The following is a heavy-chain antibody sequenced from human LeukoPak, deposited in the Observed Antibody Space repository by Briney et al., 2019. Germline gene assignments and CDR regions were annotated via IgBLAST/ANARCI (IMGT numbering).Heavy chain of an antibody. J-gene: IGHJ4*02. Sequence: SETLSLTCTVSGYSISTGYYWDWSRQPPGKGREGIWTFYHGGNTYYNPSLKGRFTISVDTSKNQFSLNLTSVTAADTAVYYCARGICSGGSCYYPAPYYFDYWGQGTLVTVSS. V-gene: IGHV4-38-2*02. CDR3: ARGICSGGSCYYPAPYYFDY. D-gene: IGHD2-15*01. CDR1: GYSISTGYY. CDR2: FYHGGNT.